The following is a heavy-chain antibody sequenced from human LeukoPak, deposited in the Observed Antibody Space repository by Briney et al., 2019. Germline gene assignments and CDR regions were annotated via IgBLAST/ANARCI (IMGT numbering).Heavy chain of an antibody. Sequence: SETLSLTCTVSGYSISSGYYWGWIRQPPGKGLEWIGSIYHSGSTYYNPSLKSRVTISVDTSKNQFSLKLSSVTAADTAVYYCARGIQLWLNWFDPWGQGTLVTVSS. D-gene: IGHD5-18*01. CDR1: GYSISSGYY. V-gene: IGHV4-38-2*02. CDR2: IYHSGST. J-gene: IGHJ5*02. CDR3: ARGIQLWLNWFDP.